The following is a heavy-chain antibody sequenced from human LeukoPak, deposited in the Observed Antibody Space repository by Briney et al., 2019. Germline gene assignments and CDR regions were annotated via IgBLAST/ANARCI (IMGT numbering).Heavy chain of an antibody. CDR1: GFTFSTHN. CDR2: ISSTTRTI. Sequence: GGPLRLSCAASGFTFSTHNMNWVRQAPGKGLEWVSYISSTTRTIYYADSVKGRFTISRDNAKNSLYLQMNSLRDEDTAVYYCARDRQQMDREGYFDLWGRGTLVTVSS. CDR3: ARDRQQMDREGYFDL. D-gene: IGHD6-13*01. V-gene: IGHV3-48*02. J-gene: IGHJ2*01.